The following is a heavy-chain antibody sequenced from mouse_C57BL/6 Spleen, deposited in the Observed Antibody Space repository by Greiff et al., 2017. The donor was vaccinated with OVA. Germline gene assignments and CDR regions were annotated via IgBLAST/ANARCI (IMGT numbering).Heavy chain of an antibody. CDR3: ARGGRDGNYDY. CDR1: GYSITSGYY. D-gene: IGHD2-1*01. Sequence: EVKLLESGPGLVKPSQSLSLTCSVTGYSITSGYYWNWIRQFPGNKLEWMGYISYDGSNNYNPSLKNRISITRDTSKNQFFLKLNSVTTEDTATYYCARGGRDGNYDYWGQGTTLTVSS. V-gene: IGHV3-6*01. CDR2: ISYDGSN. J-gene: IGHJ2*01.